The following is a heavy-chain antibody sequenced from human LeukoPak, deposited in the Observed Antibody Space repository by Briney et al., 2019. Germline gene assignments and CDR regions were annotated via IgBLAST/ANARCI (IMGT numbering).Heavy chain of an antibody. J-gene: IGHJ4*02. CDR3: ARRTFDWPSFDY. CDR2: IYTSGST. CDR1: GGSISSYY. D-gene: IGHD3-9*01. V-gene: IGHV4-4*07. Sequence: SETLSLTCTVSGGSISSYYWSWIRQPAGKGLEWIGRIYTSGSTNYNPSLKSRVTMPVDTSKNQFSLKLSSVTAADTAVYYCARRTFDWPSFDYWGQGTLVTVSS.